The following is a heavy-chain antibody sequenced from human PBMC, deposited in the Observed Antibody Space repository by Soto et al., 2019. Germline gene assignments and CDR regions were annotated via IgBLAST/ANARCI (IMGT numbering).Heavy chain of an antibody. CDR1: GGTFTSYG. CDR3: ARNLRGDTTLKYYYYGMDV. D-gene: IGHD3-10*01. V-gene: IGHV1-18*01. CDR2: ISAYNGNT. Sequence: ASVKVSCKASGGTFTSYGISWVRQAPGQGLEWMGWISAYNGNTNYAQKLQGRVTMTTDTSTSTAYMELRSLRSDDTAVYYCARNLRGDTTLKYYYYGMDVWGQGTTVTVSS. J-gene: IGHJ6*02.